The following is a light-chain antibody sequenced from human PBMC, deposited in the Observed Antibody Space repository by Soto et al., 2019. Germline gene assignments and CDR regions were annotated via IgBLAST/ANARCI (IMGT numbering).Light chain of an antibody. J-gene: IGKJ2*01. CDR1: QSVSSNY. V-gene: IGKV3-20*01. CDR2: GGS. CDR3: QQFGISPVYT. Sequence: VVLTQSPGTLSLSPGEGGTLSCRASQSVSSNYLAWYQQKPGQAPRLLIYGGSRRATGIPDRFSGGGSGTDFTLTISRLGPEDVAVYFCQCQQFGISPVYTFGQGTKLEIK.